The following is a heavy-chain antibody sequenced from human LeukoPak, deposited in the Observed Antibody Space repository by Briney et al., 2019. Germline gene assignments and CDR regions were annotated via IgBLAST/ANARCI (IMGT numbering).Heavy chain of an antibody. Sequence: SETLSLTCTVSGGSISSSSYYWGWIRQPPGKGLEWIGRIYYSGSTYYNPSLKSRVTISVDTSKNQFSLKLSSVTAADTAVYYCARHSGRQYRPARRDYWGQGTLVTVSS. V-gene: IGHV4-39*01. CDR3: ARHSGRQYRPARRDY. CDR1: GGSISSSSYY. D-gene: IGHD6-6*01. CDR2: IYYSGST. J-gene: IGHJ4*02.